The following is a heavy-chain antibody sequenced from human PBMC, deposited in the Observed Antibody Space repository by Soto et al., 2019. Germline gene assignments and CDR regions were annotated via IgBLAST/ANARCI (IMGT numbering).Heavy chain of an antibody. J-gene: IGHJ4*02. CDR3: ARGSRRYYSDSSGVLDY. CDR2: ISSSSSYI. V-gene: IGHV3-21*01. Sequence: VGSLRLSCAASGFTFSSYRMNWVRQAPGKGLEWVSSISSSSSYIYYADSVKGRFTISRDSAKNSLYLQMNSLRAEDTAVYYCARGSRRYYSDSSGVLDYWGQGTLVTVSS. CDR1: GFTFSSYR. D-gene: IGHD3-22*01.